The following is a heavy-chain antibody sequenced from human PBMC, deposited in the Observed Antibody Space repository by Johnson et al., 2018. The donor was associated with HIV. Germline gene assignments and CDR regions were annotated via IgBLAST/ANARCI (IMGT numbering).Heavy chain of an antibody. CDR3: ARDWFMVQGADAFDI. V-gene: IGHV3-30-3*01. Sequence: VQLVESGGGLVQPGGSLRLSCAASGFTLSSYDMHWVRQAPGRGLEWVAVISYDGSNKYYADSVKGRFTISRDNSKNTLYLQMNSLRAEDTAVYYCARDWFMVQGADAFDIWGQGTMVTVSS. CDR1: GFTLSSYD. D-gene: IGHD3-10*01. CDR2: ISYDGSNK. J-gene: IGHJ3*02.